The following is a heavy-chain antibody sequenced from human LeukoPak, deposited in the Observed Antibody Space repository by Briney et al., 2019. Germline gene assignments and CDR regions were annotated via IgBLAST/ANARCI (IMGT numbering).Heavy chain of an antibody. CDR3: ATIKHGQIFGYFDF. CDR2: VIDSVRT. V-gene: IGHV4-59*11. D-gene: IGHD3-16*01. J-gene: IGHJ4*02. CDR1: GASISSHY. Sequence: SETLSLTCTVSGASISSHYWSWLRQPPGKGLEWIGYVIDSVRTKDNPSLQSRLTLSADTSKNEFSLRLSSVTAADSAVYYCATIKHGQIFGYFDFWGQGIKVTVSS.